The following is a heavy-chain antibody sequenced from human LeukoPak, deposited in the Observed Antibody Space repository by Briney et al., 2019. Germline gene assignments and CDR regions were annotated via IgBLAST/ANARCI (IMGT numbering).Heavy chain of an antibody. CDR3: AKGAGYCSGGSCSTFDY. J-gene: IGHJ4*02. D-gene: IGHD2-15*01. Sequence: GGSLRLSCAASGFTFSSYAMSWVRQAPGKGLEWVSAISGSGGSTYYADSVKGRFTISRDNSKNTLYLQMNSLRAEDTAVYYCAKGAGYCSGGSCSTFDYWGQGTLVTVSS. V-gene: IGHV3-23*01. CDR2: ISGSGGST. CDR1: GFTFSSYA.